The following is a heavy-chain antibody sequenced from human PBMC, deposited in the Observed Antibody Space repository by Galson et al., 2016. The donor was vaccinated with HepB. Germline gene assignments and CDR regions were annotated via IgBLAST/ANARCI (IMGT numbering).Heavy chain of an antibody. J-gene: IGHJ4*02. CDR1: GFPFSSHG. CDR3: AKIAVLAMWDFDY. CDR2: ISSSGSST. D-gene: IGHD2/OR15-2a*01. V-gene: IGHV3-23*01. Sequence: SLRLSCAASGFPFSSHGMSWVRQAPGKGPEWVSAISSSGSSTFYADSVKGRFTISRDNSKNTLFLQLNSLRAEDTAIYFCAKIAVLAMWDFDYWGQGTLVTVSS.